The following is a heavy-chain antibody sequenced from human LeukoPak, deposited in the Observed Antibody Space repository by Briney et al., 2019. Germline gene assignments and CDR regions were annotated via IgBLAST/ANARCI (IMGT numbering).Heavy chain of an antibody. D-gene: IGHD6-6*01. CDR3: AKNLGSPSGGYFDY. J-gene: IGHJ4*02. CDR2: ISYDGSKK. V-gene: IGHV3-30*18. CDR1: GFTFSSYG. Sequence: GGSLRLSCAASGFTFSSYGMHWARQAPGKGLEWVAFISYDGSKKYFADSVKGRFTMSRDNSKNTLFLQMNSLRAEDTAVHYCAKNLGSPSGGYFDYWGQGTLVTVSS.